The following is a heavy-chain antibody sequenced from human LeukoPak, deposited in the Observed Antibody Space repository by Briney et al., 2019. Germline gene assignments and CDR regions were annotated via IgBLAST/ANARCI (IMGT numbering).Heavy chain of an antibody. D-gene: IGHD6-13*01. Sequence: AGTSLRLSCAASGFTLSIYGMHWVRQAPGKGLAWVAIFSADEIHIYYADSVKGRFTISRDNSKNMLYLQMDSLRAEDTAVYYCTKAAVYSINWTPFDDWGQGTLVTVSS. J-gene: IGHJ4*02. V-gene: IGHV3-30*18. CDR3: TKAAVYSINWTPFDD. CDR2: FSADEIHI. CDR1: GFTLSIYG.